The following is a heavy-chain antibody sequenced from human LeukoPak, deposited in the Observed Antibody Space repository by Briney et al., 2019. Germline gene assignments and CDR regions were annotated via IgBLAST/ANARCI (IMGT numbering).Heavy chain of an antibody. Sequence: GGSLRLSCAASGFTFSSYSMNWVRQAPGKGLEWVSSISSSSSYIYYADSVKGRFTISRDNAKNSLCLQMNSLRAEDTAVYYCARDAGYSSRYDDYWGQGTLVTVSS. V-gene: IGHV3-21*01. CDR3: ARDAGYSSRYDDY. D-gene: IGHD6-13*01. CDR1: GFTFSSYS. CDR2: ISSSSSYI. J-gene: IGHJ4*02.